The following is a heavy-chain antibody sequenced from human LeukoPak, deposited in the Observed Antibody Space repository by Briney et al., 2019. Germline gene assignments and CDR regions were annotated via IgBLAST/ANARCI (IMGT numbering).Heavy chain of an antibody. CDR1: GYTFTGYY. J-gene: IGHJ3*01. V-gene: IGHV1-2*04. CDR3: ARVDDSRSGYSSTGAFDV. CDR2: INPNSGGT. D-gene: IGHD3-3*01. Sequence: ASVKVSCKASGYTFTGYYMHWVRQAPGQGLEWMGWINPNSGGTNYAQKFQGWATMTRDTSISTAYMELSRLRSDDTAVYYCARVDDSRSGYSSTGAFDVWGQGTMVTVSS.